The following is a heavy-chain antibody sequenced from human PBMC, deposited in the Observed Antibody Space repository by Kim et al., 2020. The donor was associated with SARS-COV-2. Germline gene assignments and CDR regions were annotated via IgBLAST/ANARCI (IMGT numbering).Heavy chain of an antibody. D-gene: IGHD5-18*01. CDR3: ARGYSYGSPHYFDY. Sequence: NPSLKSRVTISVDTSKNQFSLKLSFVTAADTAVYFCARGYSYGSPHYFDYWGQGTLVTVSS. J-gene: IGHJ4*02. V-gene: IGHV4-30-2*04.